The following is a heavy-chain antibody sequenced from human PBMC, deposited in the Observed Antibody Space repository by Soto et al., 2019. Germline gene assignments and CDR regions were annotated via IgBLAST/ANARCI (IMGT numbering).Heavy chain of an antibody. Sequence: SLTCTVSGGSISSYYWSWIRQPPVKGLEWIGYIYYSGSTNYNPSLKSRVTISVDTSKNQFSLKLSSVAAADTAVYYCARDAGDCSSTSCSNWFDPWGQGTLVTVSS. V-gene: IGHV4-59*01. CDR1: GGSISSYY. J-gene: IGHJ5*02. CDR3: ARDAGDCSSTSCSNWFDP. CDR2: IYYSGST. D-gene: IGHD2-2*01.